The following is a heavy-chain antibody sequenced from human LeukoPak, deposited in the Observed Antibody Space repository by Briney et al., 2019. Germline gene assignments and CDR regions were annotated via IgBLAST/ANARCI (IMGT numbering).Heavy chain of an antibody. J-gene: IGHJ5*02. CDR3: ARITLWSGYYTRRFDP. Sequence: ASETLSLTCAVYGGSFSGYYWSWIRQPPGKGLEWIGEINHSGSTNYNPSLKSRVTISVDTSKNQFSLKLSSVTAADTAVYYCARITLWSGYYTRRFDPWGQGTLVTVSS. V-gene: IGHV4-34*01. D-gene: IGHD3-3*01. CDR2: INHSGST. CDR1: GGSFSGYY.